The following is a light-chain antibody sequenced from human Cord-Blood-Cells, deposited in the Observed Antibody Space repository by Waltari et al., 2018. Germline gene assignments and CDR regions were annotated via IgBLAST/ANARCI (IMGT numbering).Light chain of an antibody. CDR1: QSVSSY. J-gene: IGKJ5*01. Sequence: EIVLTQSPATLSLSQGARATLSCRASQSVSSYLAWYQQKPGQAPRLIIYDASNRATGIPARFSGSGSGTDFTLTISSLEPEEFAVYYCQQRSNPITFGQGTRLEIK. CDR3: QQRSNPIT. CDR2: DAS. V-gene: IGKV3-11*01.